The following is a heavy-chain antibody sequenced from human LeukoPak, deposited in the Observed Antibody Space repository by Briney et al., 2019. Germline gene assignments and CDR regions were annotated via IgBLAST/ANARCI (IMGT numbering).Heavy chain of an antibody. J-gene: IGHJ3*02. CDR1: GFTFSSYG. D-gene: IGHD1-26*01. Sequence: GRSLRLSCAASGFTFSSYGMHWVRQAPGKGLEWVAVIWYDGSNKYYADSVKGRFTISRDNSKNTLYLQMNSLRAEDTALYYCARRWDDAFDIWGQGTMVTVSS. CDR3: ARRWDDAFDI. CDR2: IWYDGSNK. V-gene: IGHV3-33*08.